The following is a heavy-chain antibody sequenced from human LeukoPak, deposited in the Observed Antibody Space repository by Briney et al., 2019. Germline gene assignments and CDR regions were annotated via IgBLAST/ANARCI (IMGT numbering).Heavy chain of an antibody. D-gene: IGHD1-14*01. J-gene: IGHJ3*02. Sequence: PSETLSLXCSVSGDSISNYYWSWIRQPPGKGLKWIGYIYYSGNTDYNPSLKSRVTISVDTSKNQFSLRLNSVTAADTAVYYCARYRNEALFAFDIWGQGTMVTVSS. V-gene: IGHV4-59*01. CDR3: ARYRNEALFAFDI. CDR1: GDSISNYY. CDR2: IYYSGNT.